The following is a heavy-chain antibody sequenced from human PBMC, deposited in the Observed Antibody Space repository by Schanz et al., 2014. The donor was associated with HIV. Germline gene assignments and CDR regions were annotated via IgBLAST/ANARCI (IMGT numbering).Heavy chain of an antibody. V-gene: IGHV3-30*04. CDR2: ISYDRSHK. D-gene: IGHD4-4*01. J-gene: IGHJ6*02. CDR3: ARVEAPPTFYYSYYGSDV. Sequence: QVQLVESGGGVVQPGRSLRLSCAGSGFIFRDYALHWVRQAPGKGLEWVAVISYDRSHKYYADSVKGRFTISRDNSKNTLLLQMNSLRAEDTADYYCARVEAPPTFYYSYYGSDVWGQGTAVTVSS. CDR1: GFIFRDYA.